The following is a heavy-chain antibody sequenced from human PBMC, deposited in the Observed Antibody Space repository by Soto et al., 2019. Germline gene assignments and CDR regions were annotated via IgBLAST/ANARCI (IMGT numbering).Heavy chain of an antibody. J-gene: IGHJ6*02. Sequence: GGSLRLSCTVSGFSVTNSYINWVRQAPVRGLEWASILYSSGTTYYADSVRGRFTVSRDDSKNTLFLHMNSLRADDTAVYYCARDWSKFSYNYPYYYAMDAWGQGTTVTVSS. CDR3: ARDWSKFSYNYPYYYAMDA. D-gene: IGHD5-18*01. CDR2: LYSSGTT. V-gene: IGHV3-53*01. CDR1: GFSVTNSY.